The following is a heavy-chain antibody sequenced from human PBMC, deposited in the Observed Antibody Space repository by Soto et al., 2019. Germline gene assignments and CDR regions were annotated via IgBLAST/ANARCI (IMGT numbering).Heavy chain of an antibody. CDR3: ARTTAERDSYWFDP. D-gene: IGHD6-13*01. CDR2: IYYSGST. Sequence: QVQLQESGPGLVKPSQTLSLTCTVSGGSISSGGYYWSWVRQHPGKGLEWIGYIYYSGSTYYNPSLKMRVTISVDTSKNQFSLKLSSVTAADTAVYYCARTTAERDSYWFDPWGQGTLVTVSS. V-gene: IGHV4-31*03. J-gene: IGHJ5*02. CDR1: GGSISSGGYY.